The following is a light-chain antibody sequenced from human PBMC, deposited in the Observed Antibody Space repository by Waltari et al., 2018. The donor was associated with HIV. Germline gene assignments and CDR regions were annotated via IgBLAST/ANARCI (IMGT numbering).Light chain of an antibody. J-gene: IGLJ2*01. Sequence: QSVLTQPPSASGTPGQRVTISCSGSSSNIGSNTVNWYQQLPGTAPKPLIYSNNQRPVGVPYGFSGSTSGTSASLAISGRQSEDEADYYCAAWDDSLNGVVFGGGTKLTVL. CDR2: SNN. CDR3: AAWDDSLNGVV. CDR1: SSNIGSNT. V-gene: IGLV1-44*01.